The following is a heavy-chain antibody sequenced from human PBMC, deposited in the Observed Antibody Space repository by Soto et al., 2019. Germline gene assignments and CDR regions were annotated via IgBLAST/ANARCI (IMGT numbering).Heavy chain of an antibody. Sequence: QVQLVESGGGVVQPGRSLRLSCAASGFTFSNYIMHWVRQAPCKGLEWVAIILHDGNNKYYADSVKGRFTISRDNSKNAMYMKMNSLRTEDTAIYYCARDDEGGRYCDLGYWGQGTLVTVSS. CDR1: GFTFSNYI. V-gene: IGHV3-30-3*01. J-gene: IGHJ4*02. CDR2: ILHDGNNK. CDR3: ARDDEGGRYCDLGY. D-gene: IGHD3-10*01.